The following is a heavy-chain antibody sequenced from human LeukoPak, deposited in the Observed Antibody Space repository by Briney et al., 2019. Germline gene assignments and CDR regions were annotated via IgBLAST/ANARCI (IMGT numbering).Heavy chain of an antibody. D-gene: IGHD4-23*01. V-gene: IGHV3-30-3*01. Sequence: PGWSLRLSCAASGFIFRNYYMHWLRQAPGKELEGVAVISFDGNNEYYADCVKGRFSLSRDNSMNTLYLKLKSLRTEDTAMYYCARDVRGGNYSPYNWFDPWGQGTLVTVSS. CDR3: ARDVRGGNYSPYNWFDP. CDR1: GFIFRNYY. CDR2: ISFDGNNE. J-gene: IGHJ5*02.